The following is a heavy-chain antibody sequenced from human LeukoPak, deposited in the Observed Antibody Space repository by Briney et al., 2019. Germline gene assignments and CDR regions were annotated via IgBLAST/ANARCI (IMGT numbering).Heavy chain of an antibody. D-gene: IGHD3-9*01. V-gene: IGHV4-31*11. CDR3: ARERGRLVDY. J-gene: IGHJ4*02. CDR1: GGSISSGHY. CDR2: TYGSA. Sequence: SETLSLTCAVSGGSISSGHYWAWIRLLPGKGLEWIGYTYGSANYNPSLKNRYISVDTSKNQFSLRLTSVTAADTAVYYCARERGRLVDYWGQGTLVTVSS.